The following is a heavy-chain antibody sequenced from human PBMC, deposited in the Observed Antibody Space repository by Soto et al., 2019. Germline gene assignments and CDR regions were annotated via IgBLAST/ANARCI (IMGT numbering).Heavy chain of an antibody. V-gene: IGHV1-8*01. Sequence: QVQLVQSGAEVKKPGAPVKFSCKASGYTFTSYDINWVRQATGQGLEWMGWRNPNSGNTGYAQKFQGRVTMTRNTSISTAYMELSSLRSEDTAVYYCARERTGTTSMDVWGQGTTVTVSS. CDR2: RNPNSGNT. CDR3: ARERTGTTSMDV. D-gene: IGHD1-1*01. CDR1: GYTFTSYD. J-gene: IGHJ6*02.